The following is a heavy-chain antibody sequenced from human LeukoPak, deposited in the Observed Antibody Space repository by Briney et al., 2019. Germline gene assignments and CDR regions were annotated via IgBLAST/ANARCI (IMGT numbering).Heavy chain of an antibody. CDR1: GGSISSYY. D-gene: IGHD3-10*01. CDR3: ARGDYYGSGSHFDY. CDR2: IYYSGST. V-gene: IGHV4-59*12. J-gene: IGHJ4*02. Sequence: SETLSLTCTVSGGSISSYYWSWIRQPPGKGLEWIGYIYYSGSTYYNPSLKSRVTISVDTSKNQFSLKLSSVTAADTAVYYCARGDYYGSGSHFDYWGQGTLVTVSS.